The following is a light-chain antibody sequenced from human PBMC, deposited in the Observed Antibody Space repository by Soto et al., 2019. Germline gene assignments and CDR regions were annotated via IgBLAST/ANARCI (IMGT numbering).Light chain of an antibody. Sequence: QSVLTQPPSTSGTPGQGVTISCSGSSSNIGSDPVQWYQQLPGTAPKLLIYNSNQRPSGVPDRFSGSKSGTSASLAISGLQSEDEADYYCSSSTRSSTYVFGTGTKLTVL. CDR1: SSNIGSDP. CDR2: NSN. CDR3: SSSTRSSTYV. J-gene: IGLJ1*01. V-gene: IGLV1-44*01.